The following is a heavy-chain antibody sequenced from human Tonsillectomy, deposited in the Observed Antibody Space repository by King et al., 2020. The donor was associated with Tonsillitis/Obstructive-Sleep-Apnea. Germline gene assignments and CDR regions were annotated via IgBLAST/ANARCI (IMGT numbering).Heavy chain of an antibody. Sequence: ITLKESGPPLVKPTQTLTLTCTFSGFSLSTGGVGVGWIRQPPGKALEWLALIYWDDDKSYSPSLKSRLTITKDTSKNQVVLTMTNMDPVDTATHYCARGHYDSDAFDIWGQGKMVTVSS. CDR3: ARGHYDSDAFDI. CDR2: IYWDDDK. V-gene: IGHV2-5*02. CDR1: GFSLSTGGVG. J-gene: IGHJ3*02. D-gene: IGHD3-16*01.